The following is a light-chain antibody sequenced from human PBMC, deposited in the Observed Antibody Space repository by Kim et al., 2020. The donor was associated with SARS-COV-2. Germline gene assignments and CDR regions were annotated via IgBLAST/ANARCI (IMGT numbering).Light chain of an antibody. CDR2: YDG. Sequence: PGKPARIVGGGSNIGRKSVHWYQQKPRQAPVLVIYYDGRRPSGIPERFSGSNSGNTATLTISRVEAGDEADYYCQVWDSDSDHVVFGGGTKVTVL. J-gene: IGLJ2*01. CDR3: QVWDSDSDHVV. CDR1: NIGRKS. V-gene: IGLV3-21*04.